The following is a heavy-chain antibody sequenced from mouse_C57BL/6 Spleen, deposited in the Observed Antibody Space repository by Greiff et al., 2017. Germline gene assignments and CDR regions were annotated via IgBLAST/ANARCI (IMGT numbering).Heavy chain of an antibody. CDR2: IDPEDGET. Sequence: VQLKQSVAELVKPGASVKLSCTASGFNIKDYYMHWVKQRTEQGLEWIGRIDPEDGETKYAPKFQGKATIAADTSSNTAYLQLSSLTSEDTAVCSSGREAFGSNCEGAFAYWGQGTLVTVSA. CDR3: GREAFGSNCEGAFAY. V-gene: IGHV14-2*01. J-gene: IGHJ3*01. D-gene: IGHD2-5*01. CDR1: GFNIKDYY.